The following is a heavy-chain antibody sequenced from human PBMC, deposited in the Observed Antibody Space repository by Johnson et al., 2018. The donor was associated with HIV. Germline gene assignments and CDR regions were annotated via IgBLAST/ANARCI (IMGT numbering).Heavy chain of an antibody. CDR1: GFTFSSYA. CDR2: FSYSGSDT. V-gene: IGHV3-30*04. Sequence: QVQLVESGGGVFQPGRSLSLSCAASGFTFSSYAMHWVRQAPVKGLEWVAVFSYSGSDTYYVDSVKGRFTVSRDNSENTLFLQMNSLRDEDTAVYYCAKDRTAMVTPFDAWGQGTRVTVSS. J-gene: IGHJ3*01. CDR3: AKDRTAMVTPFDA. D-gene: IGHD5-18*01.